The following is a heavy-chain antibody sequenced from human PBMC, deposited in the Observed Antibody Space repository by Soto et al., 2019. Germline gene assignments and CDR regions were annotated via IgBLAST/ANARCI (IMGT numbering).Heavy chain of an antibody. D-gene: IGHD4-17*01. V-gene: IGHV4-4*07. CDR2: IYSSGST. CDR3: ARDLSNYGDSYYFDY. CDR1: GGSISSYY. J-gene: IGHJ4*02. Sequence: SETLSLTCTVSGGSISSYYWSWIRQPAGKGLEWIGRIYSSGSTNYNPSLKSRVTMSVDTSKNQFSLKLSSVTAADTAVYYCARDLSNYGDSYYFDYWGQGTLVTSPQ.